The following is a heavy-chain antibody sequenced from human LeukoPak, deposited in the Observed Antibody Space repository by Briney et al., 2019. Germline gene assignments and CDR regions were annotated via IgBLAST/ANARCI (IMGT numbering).Heavy chain of an antibody. CDR2: IIPIFGTA. CDR1: GGTFSSYA. V-gene: IGHV1-69*01. J-gene: IGHJ6*03. D-gene: IGHD3-10*01. Sequence: SVKVSCKASGGTFSSYAISWVRQAPGQGLEWMGGIIPIFGTANYAQKFQGRVTITADESTSTAYMELSNLRSEDTAVYYCARLPYYYGSGSPWANYYYYMDVWGKGTTVTVSS. CDR3: ARLPYYYGSGSPWANYYYYMDV.